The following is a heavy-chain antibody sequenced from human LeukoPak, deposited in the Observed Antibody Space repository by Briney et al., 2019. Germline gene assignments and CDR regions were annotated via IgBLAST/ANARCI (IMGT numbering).Heavy chain of an antibody. CDR3: ARGGTVTTGPINY. CDR1: GGSISSGSYY. Sequence: SQTLSLTCAVSGGSISSGSYYWSWIRQPAGKGLEWIGRIYTSGSTNYNPSLKSRVTLSVDTSKNLFSLKLSSVTAADTAVYYCARGGTVTTGPINYWGQGTLVTVSS. V-gene: IGHV4-61*02. CDR2: IYTSGST. D-gene: IGHD4-17*01. J-gene: IGHJ4*02.